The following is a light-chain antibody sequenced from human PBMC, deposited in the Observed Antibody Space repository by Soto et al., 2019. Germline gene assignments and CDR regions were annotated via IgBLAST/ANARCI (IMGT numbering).Light chain of an antibody. Sequence: SLSPCKRSAPSGESTTISSRASQSVSSNLAWYQQKPGQAPRLLIYGVSTRATGIPARFSGSGSGTEFTLTISSLQSEDFAVYYCQQYDNWPCTFGQGTKVDIK. CDR1: QSVSSN. J-gene: IGKJ1*01. CDR3: QQYDNWPCT. V-gene: IGKV3-15*01. CDR2: GVS.